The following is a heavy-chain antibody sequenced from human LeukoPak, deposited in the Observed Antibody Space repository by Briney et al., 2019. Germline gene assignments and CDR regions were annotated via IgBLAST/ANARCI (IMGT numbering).Heavy chain of an antibody. CDR3: ARHRIGIEYSSSPGYYMDV. D-gene: IGHD6-6*01. V-gene: IGHV4-59*08. CDR1: GDSINSYY. Sequence: SETLSLTCTVSGDSINSYYWSWIRQPPGKGLEWIGYIHYSGSTNHNPSLKNRVTISVDTSKNQFSLKLSSVTAADTAVCYCARHRIGIEYSSSPGYYMDVWGKGTTVTVSS. CDR2: IHYSGST. J-gene: IGHJ6*03.